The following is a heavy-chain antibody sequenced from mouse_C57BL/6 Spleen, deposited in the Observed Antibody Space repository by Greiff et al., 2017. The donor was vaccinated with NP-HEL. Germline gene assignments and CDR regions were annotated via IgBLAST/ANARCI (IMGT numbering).Heavy chain of an antibody. Sequence: EVKLVESGGGLVKPGGSLKLSCAASGFTFSDYGMHWVRQAPEKGLEWVAYISSGSSTIYYADTVKGRFTISRDNAKNTLFLQMTSLRSEDTAMYYCARRAVVARYYAMDYWGQGTSVTVSS. CDR2: ISSGSSTI. V-gene: IGHV5-17*01. CDR1: GFTFSDYG. D-gene: IGHD1-1*01. J-gene: IGHJ4*01. CDR3: ARRAVVARYYAMDY.